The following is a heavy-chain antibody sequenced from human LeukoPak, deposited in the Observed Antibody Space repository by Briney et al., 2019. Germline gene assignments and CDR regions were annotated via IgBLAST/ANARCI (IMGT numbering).Heavy chain of an antibody. CDR3: AREKYCSGGSCHGYYYYMDV. V-gene: IGHV1-2*02. J-gene: IGHJ6*03. CDR2: INPNSGGT. D-gene: IGHD2-15*01. CDR1: GYTFTGYC. Sequence: GASVKVSCKASGYTFTGYCMHWVRQAPGQGLEWMGWINPNSGGTNYAQKFQGRVTMTRDTSISTAYMELSRLRSDDTAVYYCAREKYCSGGSCHGYYYYMDVWGKGTTVTISS.